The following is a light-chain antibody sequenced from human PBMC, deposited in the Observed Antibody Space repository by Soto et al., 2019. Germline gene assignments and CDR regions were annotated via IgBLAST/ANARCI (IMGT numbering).Light chain of an antibody. CDR3: QQSSNIPWT. CDR1: QYVDRY. J-gene: IGKJ1*01. Sequence: DIQMTQSPSSLSASVGDSGTITCRTSQYVDRYLSWYQQIPGRAPKLLIYSASSLVNGVPPRFRGSASGTAFTLSISSLQREDFATYFCQQSSNIPWTFGQGTKVEMK. CDR2: SAS. V-gene: IGKV1-39*01.